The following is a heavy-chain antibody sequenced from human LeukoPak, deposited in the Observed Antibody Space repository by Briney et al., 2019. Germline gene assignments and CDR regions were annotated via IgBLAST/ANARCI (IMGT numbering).Heavy chain of an antibody. CDR1: GGSISSYY. J-gene: IGHJ3*02. V-gene: IGHV4-59*08. Sequence: PSETLSLTCTVSGGSISSYYWSWIRQPPGKGLEWIGYIYYSGSTNYNPSLKSRVTISVDTSKNQFSLKLSSVTAADTAVYYCARPRYYDSSTHTFDIWGQGTMVTVSS. D-gene: IGHD3-22*01. CDR3: ARPRYYDSSTHTFDI. CDR2: IYYSGST.